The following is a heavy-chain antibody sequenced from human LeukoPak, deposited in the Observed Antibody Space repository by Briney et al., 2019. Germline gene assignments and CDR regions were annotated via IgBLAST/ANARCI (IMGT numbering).Heavy chain of an antibody. V-gene: IGHV1-18*01. D-gene: IGHD3-9*01. CDR2: ISAYNGNT. CDR3: ARAGYDILTGYYAYDY. CDR1: GYTFTSYG. J-gene: IGHJ4*02. Sequence: ASVKVSCKASGYTFTSYGISWVRQALGQGLEWMGWISAYNGNTNYAQKLQGRVTMTTDTSTSTAYMELRSLRSDDTAVYYCARAGYDILTGYYAYDYWGQGTLVTVSS.